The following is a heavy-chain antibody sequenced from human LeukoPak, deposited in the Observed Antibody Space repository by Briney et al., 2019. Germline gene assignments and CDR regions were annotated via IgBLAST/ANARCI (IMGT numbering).Heavy chain of an antibody. J-gene: IGHJ4*02. Sequence: GGSLRLSCAASRFTFNTFGMHWVRQAPGKGLEWVAVISSDGSNKYYADSVKGRFTISRDNSKDTLYLQMSGLTIEDTAVYYCRAATKYLDYYYDYWGQGTLVTVSS. V-gene: IGHV3-30*03. CDR1: RFTFNTFG. D-gene: IGHD3-22*01. CDR3: RAATKYLDYYYDY. CDR2: ISSDGSNK.